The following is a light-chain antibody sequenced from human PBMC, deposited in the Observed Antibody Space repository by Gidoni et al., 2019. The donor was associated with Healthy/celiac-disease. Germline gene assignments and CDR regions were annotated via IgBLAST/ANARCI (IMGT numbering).Light chain of an antibody. CDR3: FSYAGSVYV. J-gene: IGLJ1*01. CDR2: EGS. CDR1: RSDVVSYNL. Sequence: HSALTQPASVSVSHRQSSTLSCTGTRSDVVSYNLVSLYQQHPGKAPTLMIYEGSKRTSGVSNRFSGSKSCNTASLTISGLQAADDADYYCFSYAGSVYVFVTGTKVTVL. V-gene: IGLV2-23*01.